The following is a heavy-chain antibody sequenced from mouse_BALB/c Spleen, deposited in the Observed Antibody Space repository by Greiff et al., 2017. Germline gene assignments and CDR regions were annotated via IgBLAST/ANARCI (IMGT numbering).Heavy chain of an antibody. CDR3: ARYDGSRGVAY. J-gene: IGHJ3*01. V-gene: IGHV14-1*02. Sequence: VHVKQSGAELVRPGALVKLSCKASGFNIKDYYMHWVKQRPEQGLEWIGWIDPENGNTIYDPKFQGKASITADTSSNTAYLQLSSLTSEDTAVYDCARYDGSRGVAYWGQGTRVTVAA. CDR1: GFNIKDYY. CDR2: IDPENGNT. D-gene: IGHD1-1*01.